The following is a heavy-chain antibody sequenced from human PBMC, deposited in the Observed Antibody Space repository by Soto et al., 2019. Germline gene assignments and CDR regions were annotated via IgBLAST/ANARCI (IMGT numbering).Heavy chain of an antibody. CDR1: GGYISSSNW. Sequence: SETLSLTCAVSGGYISSSNWWSWVRQPPGKGLEWIGEIYHSGSTNYNPSLKSRVTISVDKSKNQFSLKLSSVTAADTAVYYCARSYYYDSSGSAWYFDYWGQGTLVTVSS. CDR3: ARSYYYDSSGSAWYFDY. D-gene: IGHD3-22*01. V-gene: IGHV4-4*02. J-gene: IGHJ4*02. CDR2: IYHSGST.